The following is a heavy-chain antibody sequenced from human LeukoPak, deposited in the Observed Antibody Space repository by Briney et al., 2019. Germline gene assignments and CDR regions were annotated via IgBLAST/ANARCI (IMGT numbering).Heavy chain of an antibody. Sequence: PSEPLSLTCAVSTFSITERAYYWPWIRQQPGKGLEWIATIHHTGTTFYHPYLKSRIPMSVNPSKNQFSLKLFSVSAAKTAVYYCAEDDSLTFHGYDPWGQGTPVTVSS. J-gene: IGHJ5*02. V-gene: IGHV4-38-2*01. D-gene: IGHD3-9*01. CDR2: IHHTGTT. CDR1: TFSITERAYY. CDR3: AEDDSLTFHGYDP.